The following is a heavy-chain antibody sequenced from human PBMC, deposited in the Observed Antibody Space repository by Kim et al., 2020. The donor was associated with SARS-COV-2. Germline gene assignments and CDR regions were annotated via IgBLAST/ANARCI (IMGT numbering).Heavy chain of an antibody. CDR1: GGSISSSGYY. CDR2: VYYTGAT. CDR3: ARHFRGISIRFLVLFQFDY. J-gene: IGHJ4*02. V-gene: IGHV4-39*01. Sequence: SETLSLTCAVSGGSISSSGYYWGWIRQPPGKGLEWIGSVYYTGATYYNPSLKSRVTISVDTSNNQFSLKLSSVTAADTAVYYCARHFRGISIRFLVLFQFDYWGQGTLVTVSA. D-gene: IGHD3-10*01.